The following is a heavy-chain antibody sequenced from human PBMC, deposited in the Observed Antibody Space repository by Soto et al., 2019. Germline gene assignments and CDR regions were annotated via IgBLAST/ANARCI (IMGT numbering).Heavy chain of an antibody. V-gene: IGHV4-38-2*02. Sequence: SETLSLTCAVSGYSISSGYYWGWIRQPPGKGLEWIGSIYHSGSTDYNPSLKSRVTISVDTSKNQFSLKLSSVTAADTAVYYCAREMARDAFDIWGQGTMVTVSS. CDR3: AREMARDAFDI. CDR2: IYHSGST. J-gene: IGHJ3*02. D-gene: IGHD5-12*01. CDR1: GYSISSGYY.